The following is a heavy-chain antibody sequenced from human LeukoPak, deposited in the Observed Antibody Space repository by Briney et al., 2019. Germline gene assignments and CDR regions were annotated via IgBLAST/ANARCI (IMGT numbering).Heavy chain of an antibody. V-gene: IGHV4-38-2*02. J-gene: IGHJ4*02. CDR2: IYSTGSA. CDR1: GYSISSGYY. CDR3: ARDRSQYYYDSSGYPFDY. D-gene: IGHD3-22*01. Sequence: PSETLSLTCAVSGYSISSGYYWGWIRQPPGKGLEWIGRIYSTGSANYNPSLKSRVTMSVDTSKNQFSLKLSSMTAADTAVYYCARDRSQYYYDSSGYPFDYWGRGTLVTVSS.